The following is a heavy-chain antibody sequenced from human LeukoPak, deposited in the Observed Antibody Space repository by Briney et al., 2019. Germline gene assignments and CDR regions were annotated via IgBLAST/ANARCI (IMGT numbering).Heavy chain of an antibody. Sequence: SETLSLTCTVSGGSISSYYWSWIRQPPGKGLEWIGYIYYSGSTNYNPSLKSRVTISVDTSKNQFSLKLTSVTAADTALYYCARTKLYCSGGSCYSSLDYWGQGTLVTVSS. D-gene: IGHD2-15*01. V-gene: IGHV4-59*01. CDR2: IYYSGST. J-gene: IGHJ4*02. CDR1: GGSISSYY. CDR3: ARTKLYCSGGSCYSSLDY.